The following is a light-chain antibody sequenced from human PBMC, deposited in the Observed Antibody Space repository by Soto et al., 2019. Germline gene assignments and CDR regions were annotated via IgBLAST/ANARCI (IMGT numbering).Light chain of an antibody. Sequence: DIQVTQSPSTLSASVGDRVTITCRASQSISSWLAWYQQKPGKAPKVLIYKASNLESGVPSRFSGSGSGTEFTLTISSLQPDDFATYYCQQYHSYSLTFGGGTKVESK. CDR1: QSISSW. J-gene: IGKJ4*01. V-gene: IGKV1-5*03. CDR3: QQYHSYSLT. CDR2: KAS.